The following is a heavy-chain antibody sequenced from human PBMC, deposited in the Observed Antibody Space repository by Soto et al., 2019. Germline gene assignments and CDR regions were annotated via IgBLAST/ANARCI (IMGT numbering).Heavy chain of an antibody. D-gene: IGHD2-2*01. CDR3: ARSLRTSPDY. CDR1: GFAFGTYS. J-gene: IGHJ4*02. CDR2: VNSDGSST. V-gene: IGHV3-74*01. Sequence: PRGSLRLSCAASGFAFGTYSMHWVRQAPGKGLVWVSRVNSDGSSTTYADSVNGRFTVSRDNAKNTLYLQMNSLRADDTAVYYCARSLRTSPDYWGRRTLVGLSS.